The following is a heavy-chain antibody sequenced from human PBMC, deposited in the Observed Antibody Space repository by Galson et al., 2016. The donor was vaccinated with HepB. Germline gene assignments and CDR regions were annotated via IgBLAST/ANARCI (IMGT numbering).Heavy chain of an antibody. D-gene: IGHD2-21*01. CDR3: ARGGGYYYFDY. Sequence: LRLSCAASGFTFSSYWMHWVRQAPGKGLVWVSRINSDESNTHYADSVKGRFTISRDNAKNTLYLQMNSLRAEDTAVYYCARGGGYYYFDYWGQGNLVTVSS. J-gene: IGHJ4*02. CDR1: GFTFSSYW. CDR2: INSDESNT. V-gene: IGHV3-74*01.